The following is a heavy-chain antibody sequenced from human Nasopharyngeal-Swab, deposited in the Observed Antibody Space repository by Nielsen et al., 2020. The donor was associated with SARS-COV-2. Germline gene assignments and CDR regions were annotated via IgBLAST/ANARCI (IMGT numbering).Heavy chain of an antibody. CDR2: INPSGGST. Sequence: ASVKVSCKASGYTFTSYYMHWVRQAPGQGLEWMGIINPSGGSTSYAQKSQGRVTMTRDTSTSTVYMELSSLRSEDTAVYYCARDIVVVPAARGSWFDPWGQGTLVTVSS. D-gene: IGHD2-2*01. CDR1: GYTFTSYY. CDR3: ARDIVVVPAARGSWFDP. J-gene: IGHJ5*02. V-gene: IGHV1-46*01.